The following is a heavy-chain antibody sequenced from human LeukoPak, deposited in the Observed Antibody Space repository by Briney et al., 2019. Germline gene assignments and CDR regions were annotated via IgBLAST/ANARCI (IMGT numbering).Heavy chain of an antibody. CDR3: ARDMDTIWFDP. Sequence: PGGSLRLSCAASGFTFSSYSMNWVRQAPGKGLEWVSYISSSGSTIYYADSVKGRFTISRDNAKNSLYLQMNSLRAEDTAVYYCARDMDTIWFDPWGQGTLVTVSS. J-gene: IGHJ5*02. V-gene: IGHV3-48*01. CDR2: ISSSGSTI. CDR1: GFTFSSYS. D-gene: IGHD5-24*01.